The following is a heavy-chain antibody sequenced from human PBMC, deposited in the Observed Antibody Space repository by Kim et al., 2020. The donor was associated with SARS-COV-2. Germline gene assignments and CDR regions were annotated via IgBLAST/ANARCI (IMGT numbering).Heavy chain of an antibody. J-gene: IGHJ4*02. CDR3: VRDLYGDLDH. D-gene: IGHD4-17*01. CDR1: GFSFSSYL. V-gene: IGHV3-7*01. Sequence: GGSLRLSCAASGFSFSSYLMTWVRQAPGKGLEWVANIKQDGSEKFYVDSVEGRFTISRDNTKKSVYLQMNSLRVEDTAVYYCVRDLYGDLDHWGQGTLVTVSS. CDR2: IKQDGSEK.